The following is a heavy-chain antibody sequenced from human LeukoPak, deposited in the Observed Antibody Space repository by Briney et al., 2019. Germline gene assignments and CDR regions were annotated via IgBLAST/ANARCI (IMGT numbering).Heavy chain of an antibody. CDR3: ARGNSGNSIYFQH. J-gene: IGHJ1*01. CDR2: INHSGST. CDR1: GGSFSGYY. V-gene: IGHV4-34*01. D-gene: IGHD4-23*01. Sequence: SETLSLTCAVYGGSFSGYYWSWIRQPPGKGLEWIGEINHSGSTNYNPSLKSRVTISVDTSKNQFSLKLSSVTAADTAVYYCARGNSGNSIYFQHWGQGTLVTVSS.